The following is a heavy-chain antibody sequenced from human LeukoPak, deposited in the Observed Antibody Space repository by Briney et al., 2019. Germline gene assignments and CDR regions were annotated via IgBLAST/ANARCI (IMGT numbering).Heavy chain of an antibody. V-gene: IGHV1-2*02. CDR1: GYTFTGYY. Sequence: ASVKVSCKASGYTFTGYYMHWVRQAPGQGLEWVGWINPNSGGTNYAQKFQGRVTMTRDTSISTAYMELSRLRSDDTAVYYCARGAGVLAAMTRYWGQGTLVTVSS. CDR3: ARGAGVLAAMTRY. J-gene: IGHJ4*02. CDR2: INPNSGGT. D-gene: IGHD2-2*01.